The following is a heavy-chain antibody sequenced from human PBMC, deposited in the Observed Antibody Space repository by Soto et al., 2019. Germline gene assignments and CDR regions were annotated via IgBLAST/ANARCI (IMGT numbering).Heavy chain of an antibody. CDR2: IYPGDSDT. CDR1: GYSFTSYW. J-gene: IGHJ6*02. V-gene: IGHV5-51*01. Sequence: PGESLKISCKGSGYSFTSYWIGWVRQMPGKGLEWMVIIYPGDSDTRYSPSFQGQVTISADKSISTAYLQWSSLKASDTAMYYCARLGIAVAGTFGMDVWGQGTTVTVSS. D-gene: IGHD6-19*01. CDR3: ARLGIAVAGTFGMDV.